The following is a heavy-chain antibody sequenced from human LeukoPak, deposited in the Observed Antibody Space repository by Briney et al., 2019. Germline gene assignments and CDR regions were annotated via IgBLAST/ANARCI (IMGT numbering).Heavy chain of an antibody. Sequence: ASVKVSCKASRYTFTGYYMHWVRQAPGQGLEWMGWINPNSGGTNYAQKFQGRVTMTRDTSISTAYMELSRLRSDDTAVYYCAREVYEMQQQLGPNFDYWGQGTLVTVSS. CDR2: INPNSGGT. V-gene: IGHV1-2*02. D-gene: IGHD6-13*01. CDR1: RYTFTGYY. CDR3: AREVYEMQQQLGPNFDY. J-gene: IGHJ4*02.